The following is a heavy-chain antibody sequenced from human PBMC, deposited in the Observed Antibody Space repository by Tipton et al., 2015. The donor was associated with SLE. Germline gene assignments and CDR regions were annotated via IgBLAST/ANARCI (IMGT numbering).Heavy chain of an antibody. CDR1: GGSISSSNYY. J-gene: IGHJ4*02. D-gene: IGHD6-19*01. CDR2: IYYDGST. V-gene: IGHV4-39*07. CDR3: ARGREREQWLAPQGLDF. Sequence: TLSLTCTVSGGSISSSNYYWGWIRQPPGKGLEWIGSIYYDGSTYYNPSLKSPVTISIDTSKNQFSLKLTSVTAADTAVYYCARGREREQWLAPQGLDFWGQGIRVTVSS.